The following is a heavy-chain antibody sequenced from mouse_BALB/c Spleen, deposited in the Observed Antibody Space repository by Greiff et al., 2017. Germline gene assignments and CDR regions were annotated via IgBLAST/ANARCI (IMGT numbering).Heavy chain of an antibody. CDR1: GYTFTNYW. V-gene: IGHV1-63*02. CDR2: IYPGGGYT. Sequence: VQRVESGAELVRPGTSVKISCKASGYTFTNYWLGWVKQRPGHGLEWIGDIYPGGGYTNYNEKFKGKATLTADTSSSTAYMQLNSLTSEDSAVYYCARSGDSFDYWGQGTTLTVSS. CDR3: ARSGDSFDY. J-gene: IGHJ2*01.